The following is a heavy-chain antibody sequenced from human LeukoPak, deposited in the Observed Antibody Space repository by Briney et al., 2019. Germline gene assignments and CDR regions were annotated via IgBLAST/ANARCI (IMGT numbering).Heavy chain of an antibody. CDR2: ISSSGSTI. CDR1: GFTFCSYE. Sequence: GGSLRLSCAASGFTFCSYEMNWVRQAPGKGLEWVSYISSSGSTIYYADSVKGRFTISRDNAKNSLYLQMNSLRAEDTAVCYCTELGITMIGGVWGKGTTVTISS. V-gene: IGHV3-48*03. J-gene: IGHJ6*04. D-gene: IGHD3-10*02. CDR3: TELGITMIGGV.